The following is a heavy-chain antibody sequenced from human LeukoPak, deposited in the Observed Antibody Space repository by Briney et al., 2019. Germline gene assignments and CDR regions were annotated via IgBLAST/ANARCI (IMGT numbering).Heavy chain of an antibody. J-gene: IGHJ6*02. CDR1: GFTVSSNY. V-gene: IGHV3-66*01. CDR3: ARCLAAAGTGSYYYYGMDV. CDR2: IYSGGST. D-gene: IGHD6-13*01. Sequence: GGSLRLSCAASGFTVSSNYMNWVRQAPGKGLEWVSVIYSGGSTYYADSVKGRFTISRDNSKNTLYLQMNSLRAEDTAVYYCARCLAAAGTGSYYYYGMDVWGQGTTVTVSS.